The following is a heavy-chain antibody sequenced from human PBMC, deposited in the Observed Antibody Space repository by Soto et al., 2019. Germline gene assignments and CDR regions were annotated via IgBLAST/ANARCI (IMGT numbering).Heavy chain of an antibody. V-gene: IGHV5-51*01. D-gene: IGHD2-21*02. Sequence: EVQLVQSGVEVKKPGESLKISCKGSGYSFASYWIGWVRQMPGKGLEWMGTIYPTDSDVRYSPSFQGQVTISPDRANSTAHLQWRSLKASDTAMYYCARQGCNGGACYSDWYFDLWGRGTLVTVSS. CDR3: ARQGCNGGACYSDWYFDL. CDR1: GYSFASYW. CDR2: IYPTDSDV. J-gene: IGHJ2*01.